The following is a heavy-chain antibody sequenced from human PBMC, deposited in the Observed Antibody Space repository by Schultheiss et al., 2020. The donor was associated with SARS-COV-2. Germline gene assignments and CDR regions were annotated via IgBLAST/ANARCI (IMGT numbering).Heavy chain of an antibody. Sequence: SETLSLTCTVSGGSISSGDYYWSWIRQPPGKGLEWIGEINHSGSTNYNPSLKSRVTISVDTSKNQFSLKLSSVTAADTAVYYCARGRSSGWSPYFDYWGQGTLVTVSS. D-gene: IGHD6-19*01. J-gene: IGHJ4*02. V-gene: IGHV4-39*07. CDR3: ARGRSSGWSPYFDY. CDR2: INHSGST. CDR1: GGSISSGDYY.